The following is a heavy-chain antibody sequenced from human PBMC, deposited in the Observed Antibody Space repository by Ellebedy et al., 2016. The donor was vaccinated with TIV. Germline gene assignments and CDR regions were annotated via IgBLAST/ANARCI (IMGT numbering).Heavy chain of an antibody. CDR2: IYYSGSA. J-gene: IGHJ2*01. CDR1: GGSISSGDYY. CDR3: ARGRKDSSGYFYWYFDL. D-gene: IGHD3-22*01. Sequence: MPSETLSLTCTVSGGSISSGDYYWSWIRQHPGKGLEWIGYIYYSGSAYYNPSLKSRVTISLDTSKNQFSLKLSSVTAADTAVYYCARGRKDSSGYFYWYFDLWGRGTLVTVSS. V-gene: IGHV4-31*03.